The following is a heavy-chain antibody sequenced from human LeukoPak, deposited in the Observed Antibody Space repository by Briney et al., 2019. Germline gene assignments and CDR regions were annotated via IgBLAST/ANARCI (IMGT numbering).Heavy chain of an antibody. J-gene: IGHJ4*02. CDR1: GYTFTGYY. V-gene: IGHV1-2*02. Sequence: ASVKVSCKASGYTFTGYYMHWVRQAPGQGLEWMGWINPNSGGTNYAQKFQGRVTMTRDTSISTAYMELSRLRSDDTAVYYCARDPSIVGATAPTDYWGQGTLVTVSP. D-gene: IGHD1-26*01. CDR2: INPNSGGT. CDR3: ARDPSIVGATAPTDY.